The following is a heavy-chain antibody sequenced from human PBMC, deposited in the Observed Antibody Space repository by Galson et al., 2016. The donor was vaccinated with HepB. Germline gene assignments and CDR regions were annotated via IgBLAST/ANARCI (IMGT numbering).Heavy chain of an antibody. CDR1: GGSISSYY. V-gene: IGHV4-59*01. CDR2: IQIYYSGST. D-gene: IGHD3-10*01. J-gene: IGHJ4*02. CDR3: ARVGYYGSGRAYYFDY. Sequence: ATLSLPCPVSGGSISSYYWNWIRQPPGEGLEWIGYIQIYYSGSTNYNPSLKSRVTISVDTSKNQFSLKLTSVTTADTAVYHCARVGYYGSGRAYYFDYWGQGILVTVSS.